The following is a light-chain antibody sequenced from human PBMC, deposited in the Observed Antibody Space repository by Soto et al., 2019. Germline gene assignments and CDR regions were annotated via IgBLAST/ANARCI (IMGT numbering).Light chain of an antibody. Sequence: QSVLTQPPSASGSPGQSVTISCTGTSSDVGAYKYVSWYQQYPGKAPKLVIYEVTKRPSGVPDRFSGSKSGKTASLTVSGLQAEDEADYYCTSYVGNDIWVFGGGTKLTVL. V-gene: IGLV2-8*01. CDR3: TSYVGNDIWV. CDR2: EVT. J-gene: IGLJ3*02. CDR1: SSDVGAYKY.